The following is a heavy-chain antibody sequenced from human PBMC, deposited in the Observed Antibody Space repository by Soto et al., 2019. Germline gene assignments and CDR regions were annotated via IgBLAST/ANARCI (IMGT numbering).Heavy chain of an antibody. V-gene: IGHV3-21*01. Sequence: GGSLRLSCAASGFTFSGYSMNWVRQAPGKGLEWVSSISSSSSYIYYADSVKGRFTISRDNAKNSLYLQMNSLRAEDTAVYYCARDSFGSGSYPIPTWGQGTLVTVSS. D-gene: IGHD3-10*01. CDR1: GFTFSGYS. CDR2: ISSSSSYI. J-gene: IGHJ5*02. CDR3: ARDSFGSGSYPIPT.